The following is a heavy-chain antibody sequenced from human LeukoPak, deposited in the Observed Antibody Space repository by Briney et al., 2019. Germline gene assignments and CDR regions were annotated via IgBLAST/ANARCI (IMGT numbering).Heavy chain of an antibody. V-gene: IGHV3-30*18. D-gene: IGHD6-6*01. J-gene: IGHJ6*03. CDR3: ANDLGSSSSVHMDV. CDR2: ISYDGSNK. Sequence: GGSLRLSCTASGFTFSSYGMHWVRQAPGKGLEWVAVISYDGSNKYYADSVRRGIIIARENSKNTLYLQMTSLRAEDTAVYYCANDLGSSSSVHMDVWGKGTTVTVSS. CDR1: GFTFSSYG.